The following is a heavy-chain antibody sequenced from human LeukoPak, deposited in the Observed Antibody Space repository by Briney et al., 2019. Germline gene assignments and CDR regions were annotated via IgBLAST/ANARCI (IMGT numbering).Heavy chain of an antibody. V-gene: IGHV3-23*01. CDR1: GFTFSNYA. Sequence: GGSLRLSCAASGFTFSNYAMSWVRQAPGKGLEWVSGINVSGGSTFYADSVRGRFTISRGNSKNTLYLQMNSLRAEDTAVYYCAKDQYCTSTSCYVGYWGQGTLVTVSS. CDR3: AKDQYCTSTSCYVGY. D-gene: IGHD2-2*01. J-gene: IGHJ4*02. CDR2: INVSGGST.